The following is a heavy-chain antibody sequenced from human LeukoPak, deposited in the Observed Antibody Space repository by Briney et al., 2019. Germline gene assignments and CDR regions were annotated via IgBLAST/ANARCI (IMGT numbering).Heavy chain of an antibody. CDR3: AREGIVGAFDY. D-gene: IGHD1-26*01. Sequence: GGSLRLSCAASGFTFSSYEMNWVRQVPGKGLEWVSYISSSGSTIYYADSVKGRFTISRDNAKNSLYLQMNSLRAEDTAVYYCAREGIVGAFDYWGQGTLVTVSS. CDR1: GFTFSSYE. V-gene: IGHV3-48*03. CDR2: ISSSGSTI. J-gene: IGHJ4*02.